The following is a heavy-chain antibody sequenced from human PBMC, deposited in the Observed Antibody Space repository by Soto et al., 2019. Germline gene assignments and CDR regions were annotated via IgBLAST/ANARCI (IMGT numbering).Heavy chain of an antibody. D-gene: IGHD2-8*01. CDR1: GFTFSSYG. V-gene: IGHV3-30*18. J-gene: IGHJ4*02. CDR3: PKDGSYYTIGG. Sequence: HPGGSLRLSCAASGFTFSSYGMHWVRQAPGKGLEWVAVISYDGSNKYYADSVKGRFTISRDNSKNTLYLQMNSLRAEDTAVYYCPKDGSYYTIGGWGQGSLV. CDR2: ISYDGSNK.